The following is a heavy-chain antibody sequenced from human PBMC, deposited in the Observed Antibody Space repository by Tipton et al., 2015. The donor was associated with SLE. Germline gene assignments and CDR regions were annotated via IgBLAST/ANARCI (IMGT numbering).Heavy chain of an antibody. J-gene: IGHJ4*02. Sequence: TLSLTCTVSGGSISSHYWSWIRQPAGKGLEWIGRIYTSGSTNYNPSLKSRATMSVDTSRNQFSLKLSSVTAADTAVYYCQAAAGPAFDYWGQGTLVTVSS. CDR1: GGSISSHY. CDR2: IYTSGST. V-gene: IGHV4-4*07. CDR3: QAAAGPAFDY. D-gene: IGHD6-13*01.